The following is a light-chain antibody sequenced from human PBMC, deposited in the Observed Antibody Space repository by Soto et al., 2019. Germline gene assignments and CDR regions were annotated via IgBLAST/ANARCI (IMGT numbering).Light chain of an antibody. J-gene: IGLJ2*01. CDR2: GTS. CDR1: TGAVTSGDY. V-gene: IGLV7-43*01. CDR3: LLYYGGAQLV. Sequence: QAVVTQEPSLTVSPGGTVTLTCASGTGAVTSGDYPNWFQQKPGQAPRALIYGTSNKHSWTPARLSGSLLGGKAALTLSGVKPEDEAEYYCLLYYGGAQLVFGGGTKVTVL.